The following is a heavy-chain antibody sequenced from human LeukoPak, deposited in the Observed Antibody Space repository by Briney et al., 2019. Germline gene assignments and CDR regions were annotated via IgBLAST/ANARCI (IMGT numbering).Heavy chain of an antibody. D-gene: IGHD3/OR15-3a*01. J-gene: IGHJ3*02. CDR1: GYTFTGYY. CDR3: ARIMEYYDFTPRGFDI. CDR2: INPNSGGT. Sequence: ASVKVSCKASGYTFTGYYMHWVRQAPGQGLEWMGWINPNSGGTNYAQKFQDRVTMNRDTSITTAYMELSRLTSDDTAIYYCARIMEYYDFTPRGFDIWGQGTMVAVSS. V-gene: IGHV1-2*02.